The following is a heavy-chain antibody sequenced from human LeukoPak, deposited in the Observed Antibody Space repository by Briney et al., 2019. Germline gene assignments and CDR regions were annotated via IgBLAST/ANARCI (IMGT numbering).Heavy chain of an antibody. CDR3: ARIPIVTITSGGY. CDR1: GFTFSSYA. Sequence: GGSLRLSCAASGFTFSSYAMSWVRQAPGKGLEWVSVISGSGGSTYHADSVKGRFTISRDNSKNTLYLQMNSLRAEDTAVYYCARIPIVTITSGGYWGQGTLVTVSS. D-gene: IGHD5-12*01. V-gene: IGHV3-23*01. CDR2: ISGSGGST. J-gene: IGHJ1*01.